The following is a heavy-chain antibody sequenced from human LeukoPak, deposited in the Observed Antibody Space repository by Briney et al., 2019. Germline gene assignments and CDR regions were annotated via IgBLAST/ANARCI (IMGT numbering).Heavy chain of an antibody. V-gene: IGHV1-46*01. CDR3: ARDGGEDTAMVP. D-gene: IGHD5-18*01. Sequence: GASVKVSCKASGYTFTSYYMHWVRQAPGQGLEWMGIINPSGGSTSYAQKFQGRVTMTRHTSTSTVYMELSSLRSEDTAVYYCARDGGEDTAMVPWGQGTLVTVSS. CDR1: GYTFTSYY. CDR2: INPSGGST. J-gene: IGHJ5*02.